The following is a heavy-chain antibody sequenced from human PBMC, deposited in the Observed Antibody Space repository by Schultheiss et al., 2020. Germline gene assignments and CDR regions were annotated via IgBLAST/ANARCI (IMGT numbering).Heavy chain of an antibody. CDR1: GYTFTGYY. D-gene: IGHD3-22*01. CDR2: INPNSGDT. J-gene: IGHJ4*02. CDR3: ARTIRMIVVVNDY. V-gene: IGHV1-2*02. Sequence: ASVKVSCKASGYTFTGYYMHWVRQAPGQGLEWMGWINPNSGDTNYAQKFQGRVAMTRDTSISTAYMELSSLRSDDTAMYYCARTIRMIVVVNDYWGQGTLVTVSS.